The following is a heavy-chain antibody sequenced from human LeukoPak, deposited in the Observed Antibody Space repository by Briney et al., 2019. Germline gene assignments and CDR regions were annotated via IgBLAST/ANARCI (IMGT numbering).Heavy chain of an antibody. V-gene: IGHV3-23*01. CDR2: MSASDAGT. J-gene: IGHJ4*02. CDR3: AKGSAVADIYFDY. D-gene: IGHD6-19*01. CDR1: GLTVTNAW. Sequence: PGGSLRLSCAASGLTVTNAWMNWVRQGPGKGLEWVSTMSASDAGTYYADSVKGRFTISRDNSKNTLYLQMNSLRAEDTAVYYCAKGSAVADIYFDYWGQGTLVTVSS.